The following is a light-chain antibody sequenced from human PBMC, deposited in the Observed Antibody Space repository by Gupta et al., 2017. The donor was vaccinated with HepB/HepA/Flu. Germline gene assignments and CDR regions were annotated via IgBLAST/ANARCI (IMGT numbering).Light chain of an antibody. CDR3: QQYNNWPPLT. CDR1: QSVNSN. V-gene: IGKV3-15*01. CDR2: GAS. J-gene: IGKJ4*01. Sequence: EILMTQPPATLSVSPGERATLSCRASQSVNSNLAWYQQKPGQAPRLLIYGASTRATGIPARFSGSGSGTEFTLTISSLQSEDFALYYCQQYNNWPPLTFGGGTKVEMK.